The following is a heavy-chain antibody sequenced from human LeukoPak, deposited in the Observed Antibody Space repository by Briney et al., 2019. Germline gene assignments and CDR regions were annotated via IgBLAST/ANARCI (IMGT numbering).Heavy chain of an antibody. CDR3: ARGIGEQWLDRDFDY. J-gene: IGHJ4*02. CDR1: GYAFTTYY. V-gene: IGHV1-46*01. CDR2: INPSGGST. Sequence: GASVKVSCKAAGYAFTTYYIQWVRQAPGQGLEWMGIINPSGGSTIYAQKFQGRVTMTRDMSTSTVYMELSSLRSEDTAVYYCARGIGEQWLDRDFDYWGQGTLVTVSS. D-gene: IGHD6-19*01.